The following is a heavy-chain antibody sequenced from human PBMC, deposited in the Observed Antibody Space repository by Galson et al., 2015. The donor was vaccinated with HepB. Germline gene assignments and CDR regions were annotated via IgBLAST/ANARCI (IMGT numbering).Heavy chain of an antibody. D-gene: IGHD3-9*01. CDR3: ARGGPKRLRYFDWLSES. Sequence: SLRLSCAASGFTFSSYSMNWVRQAPGKGLEWVSYISSSSSTIYYAGSVKGRFTISRDNAKNSLYLQMNSLRAEDTAVYYCARGGPKRLRYFDWLSESWGQGTLVTVSS. CDR1: GFTFSSYS. J-gene: IGHJ4*02. V-gene: IGHV3-48*04. CDR2: ISSSSSTI.